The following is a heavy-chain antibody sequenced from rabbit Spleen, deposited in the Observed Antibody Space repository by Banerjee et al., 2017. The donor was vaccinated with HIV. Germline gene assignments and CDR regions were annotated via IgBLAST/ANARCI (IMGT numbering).Heavy chain of an antibody. CDR2: INTATAKA. CDR3: ARDPFSRLVPGNL. Sequence: QEQLVESGGGLVKPEGSLTLTCKASGFSFSDRDVMCWVRQAPGKGLEWIACINTATAKAVYANWAKGRVTISKASSTTVTLQMASLTAADTATYFCARDPFSRLVPGNLWGPGTLVTVS. D-gene: IGHD4-1*01. CDR1: GFSFSDRDV. V-gene: IGHV1S45*01. J-gene: IGHJ4*01.